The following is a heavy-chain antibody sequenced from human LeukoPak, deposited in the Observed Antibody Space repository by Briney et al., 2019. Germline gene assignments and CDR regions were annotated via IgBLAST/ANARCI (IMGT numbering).Heavy chain of an antibody. Sequence: GGSLRLSCAASGFTFNSYVMTWVRQAPGKGLEWVSYISSSSSTIYYADSVKGRFTISRDNAKNSLYLQMNSLRVEDTAVYYCARDTVFDYWGQGTLVTVSS. J-gene: IGHJ4*02. D-gene: IGHD4-17*01. CDR1: GFTFNSYV. CDR2: ISSSSSTI. V-gene: IGHV3-48*01. CDR3: ARDTVFDY.